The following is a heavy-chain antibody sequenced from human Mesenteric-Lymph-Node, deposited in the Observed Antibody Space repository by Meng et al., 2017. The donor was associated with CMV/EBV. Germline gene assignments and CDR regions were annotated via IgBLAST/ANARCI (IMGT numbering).Heavy chain of an antibody. Sequence: SETLSLTCAVYGGSFSGYYWSWIRQPPGKGLEWIGEINHSGSTNYNPSLKSRVTISVDTSKDQFSLKLSSVTAADTAVYYCARADYYYDTTGYYLPNYFDYWGQGTLVTVSS. V-gene: IGHV4-34*01. J-gene: IGHJ4*02. CDR3: ARADYYYDTTGYYLPNYFDY. CDR1: GGSFSGYY. CDR2: INHSGST. D-gene: IGHD3-22*01.